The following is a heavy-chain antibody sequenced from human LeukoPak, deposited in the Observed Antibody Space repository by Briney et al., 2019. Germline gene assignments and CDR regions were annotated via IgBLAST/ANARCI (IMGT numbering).Heavy chain of an antibody. J-gene: IGHJ4*02. CDR2: ISGSGSSGVST. Sequence: GGSLRLPCVASGFTFSSYAMSWVRQAPGKGLEWVSAISGSGSSGVSTYYAEFVKGLFTISRDNSKNTLYLQMNSLRPEDTAVYYCAKSGYNRFDYWGQGTLVPVSS. D-gene: IGHD5-24*01. V-gene: IGHV3-23*01. CDR1: GFTFSSYA. CDR3: AKSGYNRFDY.